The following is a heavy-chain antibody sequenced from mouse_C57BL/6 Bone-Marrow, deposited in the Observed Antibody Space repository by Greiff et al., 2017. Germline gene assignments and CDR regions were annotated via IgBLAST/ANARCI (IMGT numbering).Heavy chain of an antibody. V-gene: IGHV1-74*01. CDR3: AMGITTVVECYAMDY. J-gene: IGHJ4*01. CDR2: IHPSDSDT. CDR1: GYTFTSYW. Sequence: QVHVKQPGAELVKPGASVKVSCKASGYTFTSYWMHWVKQRPGQGLEWIGRIHPSDSDTNYNQKFKGKATLTVDKSSSTAYMQLSSLTSEDSAVYYCAMGITTVVECYAMDYWGQGTSVTVSS. D-gene: IGHD1-1*01.